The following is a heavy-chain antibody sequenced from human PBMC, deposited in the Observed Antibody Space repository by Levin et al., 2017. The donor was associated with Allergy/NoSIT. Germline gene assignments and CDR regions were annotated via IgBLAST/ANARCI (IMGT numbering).Heavy chain of an antibody. CDR3: AIAVGMSPYFFDY. CDR1: GYSISSGFH. D-gene: IGHD1-26*01. CDR2: MYHSGST. Sequence: SETLSLTCGVSGYSISSGFHWGWIRQTPGKGLEWIGGMYHSGSTYYNPSLKSRISISVDTSKNQFSLKLSSVTAADTAVYYCAIAVGMSPYFFDYWGQGTLVTVSS. J-gene: IGHJ4*02. V-gene: IGHV4-38-2*01.